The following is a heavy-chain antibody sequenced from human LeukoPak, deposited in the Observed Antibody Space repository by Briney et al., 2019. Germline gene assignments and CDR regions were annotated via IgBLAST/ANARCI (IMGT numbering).Heavy chain of an antibody. J-gene: IGHJ3*02. V-gene: IGHV5-51*01. CDR1: GYSFTSYW. D-gene: IGHD3-22*01. CDR3: ARLSWDSRAFDI. CDR2: IYPGDSDT. Sequence: GESPKISCKVSGYSFTSYWMGWVRQMPGKGLEWMGIIYPGDSDTRYSLSFQGQVTISADKSISTAYLQWSSLKASDTAMYYCARLSWDSRAFDIWGQGTMVTVSS.